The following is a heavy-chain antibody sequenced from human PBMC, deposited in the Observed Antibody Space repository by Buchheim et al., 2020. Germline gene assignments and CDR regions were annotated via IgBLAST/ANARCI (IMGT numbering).Heavy chain of an antibody. D-gene: IGHD5-18*01. CDR2: IKSKTDGETL. CDR3: TTGKSAMVAWGYY. V-gene: IGHV3-15*01. CDR1: GFTVTNAW. Sequence: EVQLVEFGGDLVKPGGSLRLSCAASGFTVTNAWMSWVRQAPGKGLEWVGRIKSKTDGETLDYAAPVKGRFTMSRDDSKNTLYLQMDSLKTEDTAVYYCTTGKSAMVAWGYYWGQGTL. J-gene: IGHJ4*02.